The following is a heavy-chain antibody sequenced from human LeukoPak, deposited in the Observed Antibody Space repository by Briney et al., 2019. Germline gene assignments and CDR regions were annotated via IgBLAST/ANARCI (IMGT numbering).Heavy chain of an antibody. Sequence: SETLSLTCTVSGGSISSSSYYWGWIRQPQGKGLEWIGSIYYSGSTYYNPSLKSRVTISVDTSKNQSSLKLSSVTAADTAVYYCARPDDYGVNCFDPWGQGTLATVSS. CDR2: IYYSGST. D-gene: IGHD4-17*01. V-gene: IGHV4-39*01. CDR1: GGSISSSSYY. CDR3: ARPDDYGVNCFDP. J-gene: IGHJ5*02.